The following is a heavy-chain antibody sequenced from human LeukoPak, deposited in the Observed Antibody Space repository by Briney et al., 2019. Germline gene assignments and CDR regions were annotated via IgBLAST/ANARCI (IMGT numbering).Heavy chain of an antibody. Sequence: GGSLRLSCAASGFTFSNYAMSWVREVPGRGLEWVSTISSRGDSTYDADSVKGRFTISRDNSKNSLSLQMNSVRAEDTAVYYCAKGPRPDITADHTVEKWGQGTLVTVSS. D-gene: IGHD5-12*01. J-gene: IGHJ4*02. CDR3: AKGPRPDITADHTVEK. CDR2: ISSRGDST. V-gene: IGHV3-23*01. CDR1: GFTFSNYA.